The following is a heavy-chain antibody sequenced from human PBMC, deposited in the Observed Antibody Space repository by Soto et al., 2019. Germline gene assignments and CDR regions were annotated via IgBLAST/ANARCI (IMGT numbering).Heavy chain of an antibody. V-gene: IGHV3-30*18. CDR3: VKAGWSGFDVLYLFFDH. J-gene: IGHJ4*02. Sequence: GGSRRLSCAASGFTFRTYAMHWVRQAPGKGLEWLAVISYDGIHSYYADSVKGRFTISRDNSKNTLYLEMNRLRPEDTAVYYCVKAGWSGFDVLYLFFDHWDQGALVTVSS. CDR2: ISYDGIHS. D-gene: IGHD5-12*01. CDR1: GFTFRTYA.